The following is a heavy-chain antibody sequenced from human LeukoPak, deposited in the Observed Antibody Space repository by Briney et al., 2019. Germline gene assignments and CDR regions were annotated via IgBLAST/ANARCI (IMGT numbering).Heavy chain of an antibody. CDR3: ARLTYDYVWGSPPGPEDY. V-gene: IGHV4-59*08. D-gene: IGHD3-16*01. J-gene: IGHJ4*02. CDR1: GGSISSHY. Sequence: PSETLSLTCTVSGGSISSHYWSWIRQPPGKGLEWIGYIYYSGSTNYNPSLKSRVTISVDTSKNQFSLKLSSVTAADTAVYYCARLTYDYVWGSPPGPEDYWGQGTLVTVSS. CDR2: IYYSGST.